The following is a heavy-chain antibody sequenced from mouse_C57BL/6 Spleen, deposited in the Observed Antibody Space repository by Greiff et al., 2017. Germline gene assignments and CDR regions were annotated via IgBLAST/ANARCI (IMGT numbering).Heavy chain of an antibody. J-gene: IGHJ3*01. Sequence: VQLQQSGAELVRPGASVKLSCTASGFNIKDDYMHWVKQRPEQGLEWIGWIDPGNGDTEYASKFQGKATITADTSSNTAYLQLSSLTSEDTAVYYCTTAERFAYWGQGTLVTVSA. CDR1: GFNIKDDY. CDR2: IDPGNGDT. CDR3: TTAERFAY. V-gene: IGHV14-4*01.